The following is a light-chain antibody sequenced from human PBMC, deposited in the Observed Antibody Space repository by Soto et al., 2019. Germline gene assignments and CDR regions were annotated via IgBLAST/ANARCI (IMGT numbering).Light chain of an antibody. CDR3: SSYTSSILYV. Sequence: QSALTQPASVSGSPGQSITISCTGTSSDVGGYNYVSWYQQHPGKAPKLMIYDVSNRPSGVSNRFSGSKSGNTASLTISGLQAEDEADYYCSSYTSSILYVFGTGPKVTVL. V-gene: IGLV2-14*01. CDR1: SSDVGGYNY. J-gene: IGLJ1*01. CDR2: DVS.